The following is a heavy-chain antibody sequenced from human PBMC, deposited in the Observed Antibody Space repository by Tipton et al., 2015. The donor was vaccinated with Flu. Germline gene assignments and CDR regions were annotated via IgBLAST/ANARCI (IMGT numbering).Heavy chain of an antibody. V-gene: IGHV3-23*01. CDR2: NSGSGGST. Sequence: SLRLSCAASGFSFSNYAMSWVRQAPGKGLEWVSGNSGSGGSTYYADPVKGRFTISRDMSKNTLYLQMNILRAEDTAVYYCAKEDKVPYNWGSFDYWGQGALVTVSS. D-gene: IGHD1-20*01. CDR3: AKEDKVPYNWGSFDY. J-gene: IGHJ4*02. CDR1: GFSFSNYA.